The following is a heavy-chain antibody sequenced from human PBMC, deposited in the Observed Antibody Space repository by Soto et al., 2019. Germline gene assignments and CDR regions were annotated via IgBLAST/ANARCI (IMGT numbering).Heavy chain of an antibody. Sequence: QITLKESGPPLVKPTQTLTLTCTFSGFSLSTSGVGVGWIRQPPGKALEWLALIYGNDDKHYSPSLRSRLIITKDTSKNQVVLALTIVGPVDTATYYCAHSPASTGDFDYWGQGTLVTVSS. CDR2: IYGNDDK. CDR3: AHSPASTGDFDY. J-gene: IGHJ4*02. CDR1: GFSLSTSGVG. V-gene: IGHV2-5*01. D-gene: IGHD3-16*01.